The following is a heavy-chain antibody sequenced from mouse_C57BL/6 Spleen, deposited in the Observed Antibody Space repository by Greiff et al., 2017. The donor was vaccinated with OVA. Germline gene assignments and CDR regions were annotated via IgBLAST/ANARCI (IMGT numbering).Heavy chain of an antibody. J-gene: IGHJ3*01. CDR1: GYTFTDYE. CDR3: TRRLGRTWLAY. D-gene: IGHD4-1*01. CDR2: IDPETGGT. V-gene: IGHV1-15*01. Sequence: QVQLQQSGAELVRPGASVTLSCKASGYTFTDYEMHWVKQTPVHGLEWIGAIDPETGGTAYNQKFKGKAILTADKSSSTAYMELRSLTSEDSAVYYCTRRLGRTWLAYWGQGTLVTVSA.